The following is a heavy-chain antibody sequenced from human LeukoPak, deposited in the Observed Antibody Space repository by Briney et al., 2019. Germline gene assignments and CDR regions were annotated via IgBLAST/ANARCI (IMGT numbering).Heavy chain of an antibody. CDR3: ARANDYYDFWSGSRPLDY. D-gene: IGHD3-3*01. CDR1: GFTFSSYA. CDR2: ISGSDGST. Sequence: GGSLRLSCAASGFTFSSYAMSWVRQAPGKGLEWVSAISGSDGSTYYADSVKGRFTISRDNSKNTLYLQMNSLRAEDTAVYYCARANDYYDFWSGSRPLDYWGQGTLVTVSS. V-gene: IGHV3-23*01. J-gene: IGHJ4*02.